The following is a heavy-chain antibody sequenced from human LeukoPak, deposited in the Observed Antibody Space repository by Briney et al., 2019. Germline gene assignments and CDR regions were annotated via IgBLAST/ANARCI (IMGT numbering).Heavy chain of an antibody. J-gene: IGHJ6*03. Sequence: GGALRLSCAASGFSFSSYAMHWVRQAPGKGLEYVSAIRSNGGSTYYANSVKGRFTISRANSKNTLYLQMGSLRAAAMAVSYCARDLGYYDSRLNYYYYHMDVWGKGTTVTVSS. V-gene: IGHV3-64*01. CDR3: ARDLGYYDSRLNYYYYHMDV. CDR1: GFSFSSYA. CDR2: IRSNGGST. D-gene: IGHD3-22*01.